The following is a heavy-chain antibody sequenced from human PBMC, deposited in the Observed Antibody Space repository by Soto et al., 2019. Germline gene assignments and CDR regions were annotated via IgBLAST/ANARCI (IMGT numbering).Heavy chain of an antibody. J-gene: IGHJ5*02. Sequence: QVQLVQSGAEVKKPGASVKVSCKASGYTFTSYYMHWVRQAPGQGLEWMGIINTSGGSTSYAQKFQGRVTMTRDTSTSTVYMEPSSLRSEDTSVYYCASNGYSSAWHSWFDPWGQGTLVTVSS. CDR3: ASNGYSSAWHSWFDP. CDR1: GYTFTSYY. V-gene: IGHV1-46*03. D-gene: IGHD6-25*01. CDR2: INTSGGST.